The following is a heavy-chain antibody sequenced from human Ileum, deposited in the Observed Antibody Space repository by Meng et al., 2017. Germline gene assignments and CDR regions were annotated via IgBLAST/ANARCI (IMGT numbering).Heavy chain of an antibody. CDR1: GGSISNGKW. CDR3: ATYGSGFTPPLDP. V-gene: IGHV4-4*02. Sequence: QVQLQESGPGQVKPSGTLSLTCAVSGGSISNGKWWSWVRQPPGKGLEWIGEISQSGTTNYYPSLTSRVSISLDKANNHLSLTLTSVTAADTAVYYCATYGSGFTPPLDPWGQGILVTVSS. D-gene: IGHD3-10*01. CDR2: ISQSGTT. J-gene: IGHJ5*02.